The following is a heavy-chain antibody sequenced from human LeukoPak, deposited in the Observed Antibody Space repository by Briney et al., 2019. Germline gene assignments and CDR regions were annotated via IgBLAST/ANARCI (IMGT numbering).Heavy chain of an antibody. V-gene: IGHV3-74*01. CDR2: INSDGSTT. CDR1: GFTFSSYG. CDR3: ARSYDSSGYYLLYDY. Sequence: PGGSLRLSCAASGFTFSSYGMHWVRQAPGRGPVWVSRINSDGSTTTYADSVKGRFTISRDNAKNSLYLQMNSLRAEDTAVYYCARSYDSSGYYLLYDYWGQGTLVTVSS. D-gene: IGHD3-22*01. J-gene: IGHJ4*02.